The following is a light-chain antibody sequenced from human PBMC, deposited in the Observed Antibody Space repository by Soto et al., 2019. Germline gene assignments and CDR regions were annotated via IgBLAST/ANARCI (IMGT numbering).Light chain of an antibody. V-gene: IGKV3-15*01. J-gene: IGKJ4*01. CDR3: QQDQNWPLT. CDR1: HSVISN. CDR2: GAS. Sequence: VMTKSPATRSVSPWSGSTLSCRARHSVISNFAGYQQKPGQAPRRLSYGASTSATGSPARFSGSGSGTEFTLSISSLQSEDVAVYYCQQDQNWPLTFGGRSNV.